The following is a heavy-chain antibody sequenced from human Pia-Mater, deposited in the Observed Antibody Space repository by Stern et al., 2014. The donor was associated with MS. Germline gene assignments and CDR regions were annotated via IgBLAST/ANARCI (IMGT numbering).Heavy chain of an antibody. CDR2: ISSSSSNI. CDR3: ARDDVPMYGDNDAFDV. V-gene: IGHV3-48*01. CDR1: GFTFRSYG. D-gene: IGHD4-17*01. J-gene: IGHJ3*01. Sequence: EVQLVQSGGGFVQPGGSLRLSCAASGFTFRSYGMNWVRQAPGKGLEWVSYISSSSSNIPYAGSVKGGFTLSRDNAKKSLFLQMNSLRAEDTAVYYCARDDVPMYGDNDAFDVWGQGTMVTVSS.